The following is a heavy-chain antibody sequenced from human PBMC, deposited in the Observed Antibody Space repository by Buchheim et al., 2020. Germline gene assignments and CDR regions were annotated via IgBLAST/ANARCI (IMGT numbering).Heavy chain of an antibody. D-gene: IGHD6-6*01. CDR1: RFSFSTYS. J-gene: IGHJ4*02. CDR3: ARFYRENSKSSLDY. Sequence: EVQLVESGGGLVKPGGSLRLSCAASRFSFSTYSMNWVRQAPGKGLEWVSAIDSSSTYIFYADSVKGRFTISRDHAKNSLFLQMNSLRAEDTAMYFCARFYRENSKSSLDYWGQGTL. V-gene: IGHV3-21*06. CDR2: IDSSSTYI.